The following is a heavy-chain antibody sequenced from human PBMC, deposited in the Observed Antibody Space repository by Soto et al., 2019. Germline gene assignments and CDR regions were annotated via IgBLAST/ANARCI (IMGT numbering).Heavy chain of an antibody. CDR2: ISGSGGST. CDR3: ANALGGPNYYYYYGMDV. D-gene: IGHD6-25*01. V-gene: IGHV3-23*01. J-gene: IGHJ6*02. Sequence: GGSLRLSCAASGFTFSSYAMSWVRQAPGKGLEWVSAISGSGGSTYYADSVKGRFTISRDNSKNTLYLQMNSLRAEDTAVYYCANALGGPNYYYYYGMDVWGQGTTVTVSS. CDR1: GFTFSSYA.